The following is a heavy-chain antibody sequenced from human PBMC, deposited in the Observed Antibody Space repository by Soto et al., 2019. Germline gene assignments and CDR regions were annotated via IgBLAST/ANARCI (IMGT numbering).Heavy chain of an antibody. CDR3: ARDRRGSYYKDAFDI. D-gene: IGHD3-10*01. CDR2: IWYDGSNK. J-gene: IGHJ3*02. V-gene: IGHV3-33*01. CDR1: GFTFSSYG. Sequence: PGGSLRLSCAASGFTFSSYGMHWVRQAPGKGLEWVAVIWYDGSNKYYADSVKGRFTISRDNSKNTLYLQMNSLRAEDTTVYYWARDRRGSYYKDAFDIWGHGKMVTASS.